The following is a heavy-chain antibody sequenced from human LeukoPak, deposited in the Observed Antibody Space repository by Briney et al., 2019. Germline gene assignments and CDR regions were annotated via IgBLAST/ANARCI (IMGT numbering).Heavy chain of an antibody. Sequence: GGSLRLSCAASGFTFSNYNINWVRQAPGKGLEWVSTISSSSRYIYYLDSVKGRFTISRDNAKNSLYLQMNSLRAEDTAVYYCARDYRCSTRGCDIPNDAFDIWGQGTMVTVSS. J-gene: IGHJ3*02. CDR2: ISSSSRYI. CDR3: ARDYRCSTRGCDIPNDAFDI. D-gene: IGHD2-2*01. V-gene: IGHV3-21*01. CDR1: GFTFSNYN.